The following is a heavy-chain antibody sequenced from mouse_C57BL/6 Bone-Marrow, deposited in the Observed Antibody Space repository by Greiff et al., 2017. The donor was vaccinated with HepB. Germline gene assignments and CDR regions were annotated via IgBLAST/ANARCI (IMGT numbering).Heavy chain of an antibody. CDR1: GYTFTSYG. D-gene: IGHD1-1*01. J-gene: IGHJ4*01. Sequence: QVQLKQSGAELARPGASVKLSCKASGYTFTSYGISWVKQRTGQGLEWIGEIYPRSGNTYYNEKFKGKATLTADKSSSTAYMELRSLTSEDSAVYFCARDYYGSSFMDYWGQGTSVTVSS. CDR2: IYPRSGNT. V-gene: IGHV1-81*01. CDR3: ARDYYGSSFMDY.